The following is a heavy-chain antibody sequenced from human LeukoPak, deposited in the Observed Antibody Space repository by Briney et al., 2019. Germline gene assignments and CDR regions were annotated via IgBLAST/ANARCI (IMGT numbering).Heavy chain of an antibody. V-gene: IGHV3-30*18. CDR1: GFTFSSYG. Sequence: PGGSLRLSCAASGFTFSSYGMHWVRQAPGKGLEWVAVISYDGSNKYYADSVKGRFTISRDNSKDTLYLQMNSLRAEDTAVYYCAKDHGPPTIFPDYWGQGTLVTVSS. J-gene: IGHJ4*02. CDR3: AKDHGPPTIFPDY. CDR2: ISYDGSNK. D-gene: IGHD3-9*01.